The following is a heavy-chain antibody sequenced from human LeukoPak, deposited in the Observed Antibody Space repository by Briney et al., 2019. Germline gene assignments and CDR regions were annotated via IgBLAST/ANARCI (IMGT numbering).Heavy chain of an antibody. CDR3: ARDIGVSQFDY. V-gene: IGHV1-18*01. J-gene: IGHJ4*02. CDR1: GYTFSSYG. CDR2: ISCYNGKT. D-gene: IGHD3-10*01. Sequence: ASVKVSCKASGYTFSSYGVSWVRQAPGQGLEWMGWISCYNGKTEYAPKFQGRVTMTTDTSTSTVYMELRSLTSDDTAMYYCARDIGVSQFDYWGQGTRVTVSS.